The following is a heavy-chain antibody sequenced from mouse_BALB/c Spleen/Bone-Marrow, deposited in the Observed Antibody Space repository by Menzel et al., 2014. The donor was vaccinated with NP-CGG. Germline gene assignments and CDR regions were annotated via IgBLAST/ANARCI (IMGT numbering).Heavy chain of an antibody. D-gene: IGHD2-10*02. Sequence: EVKLVDSGGGLVQPGDSLRLSCATSGFTFSDFYMEWVRQPPGKRLEWIVASRNKAKYYTTEYSASVKGRFIVSRDTSQSVLYLQMNALRAEDTAIYYCARDVGYGNYFVYWGQGTLVTVSA. J-gene: IGHJ3*01. CDR1: GFTFSDFY. CDR2: SRNKAKYYTT. V-gene: IGHV7-1*02. CDR3: ARDVGYGNYFVY.